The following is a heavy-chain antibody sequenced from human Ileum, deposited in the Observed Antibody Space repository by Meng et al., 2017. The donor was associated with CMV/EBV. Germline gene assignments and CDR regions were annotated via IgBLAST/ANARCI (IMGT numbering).Heavy chain of an antibody. V-gene: IGHV4-34*01. D-gene: IGHD3-3*01. J-gene: IGHJ6*02. CDR2: INHSGST. CDR3: AREQYYDFWSGSSRYGMDV. CDR1: GGSFSGYY. Sequence: SETLSLTCAVYGGSFSGYYWSWIRQPPGKGLEWIGEINHSGSTNYNPSLKSRVTISVDTSKNQFSLKLSSVTAADTAVYYCAREQYYDFWSGSSRYGMDVWGQGTTVTVS.